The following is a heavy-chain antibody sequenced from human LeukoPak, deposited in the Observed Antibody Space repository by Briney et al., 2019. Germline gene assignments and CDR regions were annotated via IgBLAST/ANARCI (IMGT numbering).Heavy chain of an antibody. CDR3: ARGPNWFDP. V-gene: IGHV3-66*01. CDR2: IYSGGST. CDR1: GFTVSSNY. Sequence: EGSLSLSCAASGFTVSSNYMSWVRHAPGKGLEWVSVIYSGGSTYYADSLKGRFTISRDNSKNTLYLQMNSLRAEDTAVYYCARGPNWFDPWGQGTLVTVSS. J-gene: IGHJ5*02.